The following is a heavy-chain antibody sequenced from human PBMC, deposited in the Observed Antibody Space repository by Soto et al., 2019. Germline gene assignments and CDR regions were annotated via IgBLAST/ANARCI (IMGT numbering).Heavy chain of an antibody. CDR1: GFSFYNYW. Sequence: EVQLVESGGGLVQPGESLRLSCAASGFSFYNYWMNWLRQAPGKGTEWVANIKPDGSDKNYVDSVKGRFTISRDNARNALFLQMNSLRAVPMAVSFWASVSSKAFGIRGQGTMVTVSS. J-gene: IGHJ3*02. CDR3: ASVSSKAFGI. CDR2: IKPDGSDK. V-gene: IGHV3-7*02.